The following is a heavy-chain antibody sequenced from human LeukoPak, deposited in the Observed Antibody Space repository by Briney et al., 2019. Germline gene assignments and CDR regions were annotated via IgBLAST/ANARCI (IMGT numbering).Heavy chain of an antibody. CDR2: IYHSGST. J-gene: IGHJ2*01. CDR3: ARDRSSRTTVTTRYFDL. CDR1: GYSISSGYY. Sequence: PSETLSLTCTVSGYSISSGYYWGWIRQPPGKGLEWIGSIYHSGSTYYNPSLKSRVTISVDTSKNQFSLKLSSVTAADTAVYYCARDRSSRTTVTTRYFDLWGRGTLVTVSS. V-gene: IGHV4-38-2*02. D-gene: IGHD4-17*01.